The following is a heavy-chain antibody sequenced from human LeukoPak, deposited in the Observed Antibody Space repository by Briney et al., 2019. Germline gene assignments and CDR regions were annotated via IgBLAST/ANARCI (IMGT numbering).Heavy chain of an antibody. CDR1: GGTFSSYA. Sequence: SVKVSCKASGGTFSSYAISWVRQAPGQGLEWMGRIIPIFGTANYAQKFQGRVTITADKSTTTAYMELSSLRSEDTAVYYCARGRLVPGTGMDVWGKGTTVTVSS. V-gene: IGHV1-69*06. CDR2: IIPIFGTA. D-gene: IGHD2-8*02. CDR3: ARGRLVPGTGMDV. J-gene: IGHJ6*03.